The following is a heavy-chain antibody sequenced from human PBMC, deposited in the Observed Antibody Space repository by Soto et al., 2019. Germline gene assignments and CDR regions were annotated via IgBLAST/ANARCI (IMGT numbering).Heavy chain of an antibody. CDR3: VRGRGQLRRSAFDM. CDR1: GGSISTYY. J-gene: IGHJ3*02. CDR2: IYYIGST. Sequence: QVQLQESGPGLVKPSETLSLNCTVSGGSISTYYWSWIRQPPGKGLEWIGYIYYIGSTTYNPSLKSRVTISVDSSKNQFSLRLNSVTAADTASYYCVRGRGQLRRSAFDMWGQGTLVTVSS. V-gene: IGHV4-59*01. D-gene: IGHD2-2*01.